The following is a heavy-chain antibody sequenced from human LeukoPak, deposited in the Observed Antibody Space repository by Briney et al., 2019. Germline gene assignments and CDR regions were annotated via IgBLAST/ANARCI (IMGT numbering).Heavy chain of an antibody. CDR3: TTLSGLHFDS. Sequence: PGRSLRLSCAASGFTFSSYAMSWVRQAPGKGLEWVSAISGSGGSTYYADSVKGRFTISRDNSKNTLYLQMNSLRAEDTAVYYCTTLSGLHFDSWGQGALVTVSS. CDR1: GFTFSSYA. V-gene: IGHV3-23*01. CDR2: ISGSGGST. J-gene: IGHJ4*02. D-gene: IGHD1-26*01.